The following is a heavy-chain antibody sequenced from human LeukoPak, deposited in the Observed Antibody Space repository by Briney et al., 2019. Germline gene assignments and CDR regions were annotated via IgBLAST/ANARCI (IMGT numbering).Heavy chain of an antibody. Sequence: ASVKVSCTASGGTFSSYARSWVRQAPGQGLEWMGGIIPIVGTENYAQKFQGRVKITAEETKGTAYMELSSLRSEDTAVYYSARGKCRYCSGGSATFDYWGQGTLVTLSS. CDR2: IIPIVGTE. CDR1: GGTFSSYA. CDR3: ARGKCRYCSGGSATFDY. J-gene: IGHJ4*02. D-gene: IGHD2-15*01. V-gene: IGHV1-69*01.